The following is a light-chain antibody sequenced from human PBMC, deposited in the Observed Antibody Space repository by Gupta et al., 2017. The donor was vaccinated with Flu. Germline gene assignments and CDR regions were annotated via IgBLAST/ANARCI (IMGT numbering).Light chain of an antibody. J-gene: IGKJ4*01. Sequence: EIAMTQSPATLSVSPGESATLSCRASQRVDSNLAWYQQKPGHAPRLLIYGAATRASGIPVRFSVSGSGTEFTLTISSLQSEDFAVYYCQQYDNGPPLTFGGGTKVEIK. CDR1: QRVDSN. V-gene: IGKV3-15*01. CDR2: GAA. CDR3: QQYDNGPPLT.